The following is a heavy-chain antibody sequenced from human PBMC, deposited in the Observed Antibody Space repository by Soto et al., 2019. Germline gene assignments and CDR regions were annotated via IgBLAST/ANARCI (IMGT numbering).Heavy chain of an antibody. Sequence: QVQLQESGPGLVKPSQTLSLTCTVSGGSISSGGYYWSWIRQHPGKGLEWIGYIYYSGSTYYNPSLKSRVTIPVDTSKNQFSLKRSSVTAADTAVYYCANQLEQSKGTFDPWGQGTLVTVSS. D-gene: IGHD1-1*01. CDR3: ANQLEQSKGTFDP. V-gene: IGHV4-31*03. CDR2: IYYSGST. CDR1: GGSISSGGYY. J-gene: IGHJ5*02.